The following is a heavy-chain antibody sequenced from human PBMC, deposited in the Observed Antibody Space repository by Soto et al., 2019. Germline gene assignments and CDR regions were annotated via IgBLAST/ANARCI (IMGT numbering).Heavy chain of an antibody. J-gene: IGHJ1*01. CDR1: GYTFTTYG. V-gene: IGHV1-18*01. CDR2: ISGYNGNT. CDR3: VGGRSVLYLDL. Sequence: ASVKVSCKASGYTFTTYGIHWVRQAPGQGLEWMGWISGYNGNTNYAQKFQGRVTMTTDTSTTTAYMDLARLDFGDSAMYYCVGGRSVLYLDLWGRGTQVTVSS. D-gene: IGHD1-20*01.